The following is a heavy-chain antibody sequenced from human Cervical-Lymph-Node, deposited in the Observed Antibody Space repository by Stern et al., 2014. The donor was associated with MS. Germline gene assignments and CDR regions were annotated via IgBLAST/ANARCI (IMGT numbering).Heavy chain of an antibody. V-gene: IGHV3-9*01. Sequence: EVQLVESGGGLVQPGRSLRLSCVASGFSFDGYAMNWVRHAPGKGLEWVPGISWNGGNIGYAYSVKGRFTISRDNAKNSLYLQMNSLRAEDTALYYCVKDITSSGTYHPFDYWGQGTLVTVSS. J-gene: IGHJ4*02. CDR3: VKDITSSGTYHPFDY. CDR1: GFSFDGYA. D-gene: IGHD1-26*01. CDR2: ISWNGGNI.